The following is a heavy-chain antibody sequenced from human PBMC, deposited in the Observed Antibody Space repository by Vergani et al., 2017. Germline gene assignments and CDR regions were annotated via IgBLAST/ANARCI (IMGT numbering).Heavy chain of an antibody. J-gene: IGHJ4*02. CDR3: AKRSRAPXYCSSTSCPQPFDY. CDR2: SSGSGGST. V-gene: IGHV3-23*01. Sequence: EVQLLESGGGLVQPGGSLRLSCAASGFTFSSYAMSWVRQAPGKGLEWVSASSGSGGSTYYADSVKGRFTISRDNSKNTLYLQMNSLRAEDTAVYYCAKRSRAPXYCSSTSCPQPFDYWGQGTLVTVSS. D-gene: IGHD2-2*01. CDR1: GFTFSSYA.